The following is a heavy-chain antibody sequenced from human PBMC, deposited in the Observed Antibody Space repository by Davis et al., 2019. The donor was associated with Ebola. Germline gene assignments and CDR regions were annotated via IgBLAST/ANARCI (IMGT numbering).Heavy chain of an antibody. J-gene: IGHJ5*01. CDR1: GFTFSDYY. V-gene: IGHV3-11*05. D-gene: IGHD3-9*01. CDR2: ISSSSSYT. CDR3: ARVNAVTGYSRFDS. Sequence: GESLKISCAASGFTFSDYYMSWIRQAPGKGLEWVSYISSSSSYTNYADSVKGRFTISRDNAKNSLYLQMNSLRAEDTALYHCARVNAVTGYSRFDSWGQGTLVTVSS.